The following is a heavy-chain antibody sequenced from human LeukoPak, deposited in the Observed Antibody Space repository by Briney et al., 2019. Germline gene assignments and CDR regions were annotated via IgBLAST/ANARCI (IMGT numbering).Heavy chain of an antibody. V-gene: IGHV1-46*01. CDR1: GYTFTSNY. CDR3: ARDREGFDY. Sequence: ASVKVSSKASGYTFTSNYIHWVRQAPGQGLEWMGMIYPRDGSTSYAQKFQGRVTVTRDTSTSTVHMELSGLRSEDTAVYYCARDREGFDYWGQGTLVTVSS. CDR2: IYPRDGST. J-gene: IGHJ4*02.